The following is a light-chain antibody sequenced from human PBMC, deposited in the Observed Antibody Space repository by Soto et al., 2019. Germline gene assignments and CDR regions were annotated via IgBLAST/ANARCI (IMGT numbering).Light chain of an antibody. CDR1: QSVSSN. CDR3: QQRSNWPPIT. CDR2: GAS. Sequence: EMVMTQSPATLSVSPGEGATLSCRASQSVSSNLAWYQHKPGQAPRLLIYGASNRATGVPARFSGSGCGTEFTLTISSLHSGDFAVYYCQQRSNWPPITFGQGTRLDIK. J-gene: IGKJ5*01. V-gene: IGKV3-15*01.